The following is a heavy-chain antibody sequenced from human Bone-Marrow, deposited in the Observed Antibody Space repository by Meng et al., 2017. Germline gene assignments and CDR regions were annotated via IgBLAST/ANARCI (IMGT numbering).Heavy chain of an antibody. CDR1: GGSISSSSYY. Sequence: QLQLQESGPGLLKPSETLSLTCTVSGGSISSSSYYWGWIRQPPGKGLEWIGSFYYSGSTFSNPSLKNRVTISVDTSKNQFSLKLSSVTAADTAVYYCSVGELLPTWFDPWGQGTLVTVSS. V-gene: IGHV4-39*01. CDR3: SVGELLPTWFDP. J-gene: IGHJ5*02. CDR2: FYYSGST. D-gene: IGHD1-26*01.